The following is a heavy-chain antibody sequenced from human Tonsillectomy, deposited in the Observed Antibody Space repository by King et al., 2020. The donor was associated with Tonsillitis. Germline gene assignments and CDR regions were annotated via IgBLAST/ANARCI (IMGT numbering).Heavy chain of an antibody. CDR3: ARGSYYYDSSGYYHYYMDV. Sequence: QLKESGPGLVKPSETLSLTCTVSGGSISSSSYYWGWIRQPPGKGLEWIGSIYYSGSTYYNPSLKSRVTISVDTSKNQFSLKLSSVTAADTAVYYCARGSYYYDSSGYYHYYMDVWGKGTTVTVSS. J-gene: IGHJ6*03. CDR2: IYYSGST. V-gene: IGHV4-39*01. CDR1: GGSISSSSYY. D-gene: IGHD3-22*01.